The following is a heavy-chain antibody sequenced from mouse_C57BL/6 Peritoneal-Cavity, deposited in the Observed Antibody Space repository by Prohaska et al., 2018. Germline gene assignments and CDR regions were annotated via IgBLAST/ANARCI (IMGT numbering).Heavy chain of an antibody. J-gene: IGHJ4*01. Sequence: EVKLLQSGGGLVQPGGSLNLSCAASGLDFLIYWLSWVQRAPGKGLEWIGEINTDSRTINYAPSLKDKFIISRDKAKNTLYMQMSKVRSEDTALYYCARRLGDYWGQGTSVTVSS. V-gene: IGHV4-1*01. CDR1: GLDFLIYW. CDR3: ARRLGDY. CDR2: INTDSRTI.